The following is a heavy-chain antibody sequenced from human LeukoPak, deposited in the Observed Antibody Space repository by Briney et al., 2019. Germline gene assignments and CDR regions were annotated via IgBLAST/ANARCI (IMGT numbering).Heavy chain of an antibody. J-gene: IGHJ5*02. CDR3: ARSGWTANWFDP. CDR1: GCTFSSYT. Sequence: AASVKVSCKASGCTFSSYTISWVRQAPGQGLEWMGRIIPILGIANYAQKFQGRVTITADKSTSTAYMELSSLRSEDTAVYYCARSGWTANWFDPWGQGTLVTVSS. CDR2: IIPILGIA. D-gene: IGHD6-19*01. V-gene: IGHV1-69*02.